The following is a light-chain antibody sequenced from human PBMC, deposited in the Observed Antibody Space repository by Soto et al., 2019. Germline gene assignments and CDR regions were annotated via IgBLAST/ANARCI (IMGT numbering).Light chain of an antibody. J-gene: IGLJ2*01. CDR2: GNN. CDR3: QSYDSGLSGSV. V-gene: IGLV1-40*01. Sequence: QSVLTQPPSVSGAPGQRVTISCTGSSSNIGAGYDVHWYQQLPGTAPKLLIYGNNNRPSGVADRFSGSKSGTSASLAITGRQAEDEADYYCQSYDSGLSGSVFGGGTKLTVL. CDR1: SSNIGAGYD.